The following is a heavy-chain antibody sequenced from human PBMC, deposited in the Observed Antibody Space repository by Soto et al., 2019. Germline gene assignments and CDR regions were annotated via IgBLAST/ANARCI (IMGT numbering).Heavy chain of an antibody. Sequence: QVQLVQSGAEVKEPGSSVKVSCKTSGGSFSMYAISWVRQAPGQGLEWLGGVVHLFGTPNYAQKFLDRVTITADDSQGTVYMELSSLKSDDTAVYFCARGVDVMAKYEPWGQGRLVTVS. J-gene: IGHJ5*02. V-gene: IGHV1-69*01. D-gene: IGHD5-12*01. CDR1: GGSFSMYA. CDR2: VVHLFGTP. CDR3: ARGVDVMAKYEP.